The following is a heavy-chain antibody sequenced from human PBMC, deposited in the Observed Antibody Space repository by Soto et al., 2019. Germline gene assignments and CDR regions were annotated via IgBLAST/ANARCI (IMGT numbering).Heavy chain of an antibody. CDR2: IIPIFGTA. CDR1: GGTFSSYA. Sequence: SVKVSCKASGGTFSSYAISWVRQAPGQGLEWMGGIIPIFGTANYAQKFQGRVTITADESTSTAYMELSSLRSEDTAVYYCARGQEYSSPSLNYFDYWGQGTLVTVSS. D-gene: IGHD6-6*01. CDR3: ARGQEYSSPSLNYFDY. V-gene: IGHV1-69*13. J-gene: IGHJ4*02.